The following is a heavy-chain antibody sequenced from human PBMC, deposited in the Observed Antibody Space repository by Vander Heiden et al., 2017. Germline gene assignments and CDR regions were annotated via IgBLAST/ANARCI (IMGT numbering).Heavy chain of an antibody. CDR3: TRDGTGVSSYGMDV. J-gene: IGHJ6*02. CDR1: GFTFSGSA. V-gene: IGHV3-73*02. D-gene: IGHD2-8*01. Sequence: DVQLVESGGGLVQPGGSLKLPCAASGFTFSGSAMHWVRQASGKGLEWVGRIRSKANSYATAYAASVKGRFTISRDDSKNTAYLQMNSLKTEDAAVYYCTRDGTGVSSYGMDVWGQGTTVTVSS. CDR2: IRSKANSYAT.